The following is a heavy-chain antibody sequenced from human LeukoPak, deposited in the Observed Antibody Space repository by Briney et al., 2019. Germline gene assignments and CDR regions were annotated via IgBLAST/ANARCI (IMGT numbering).Heavy chain of an antibody. Sequence: GGSLRLSCEASGFTFSRNWMTWVRQAPGRGLEWVANIRQDGNEKYYVDSVKGRFTISRDNAKNSLYLQMNSLRAEDTAVYYCASGGVVGPSTYWFYDLWGRGTRVTVSS. CDR3: ASGGVVGPSTYWFYDL. D-gene: IGHD1-26*01. CDR2: IRQDGNEK. J-gene: IGHJ2*01. V-gene: IGHV3-7*01. CDR1: GFTFSRNW.